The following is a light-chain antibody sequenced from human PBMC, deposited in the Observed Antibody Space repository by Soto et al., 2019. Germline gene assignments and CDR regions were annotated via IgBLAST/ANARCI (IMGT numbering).Light chain of an antibody. Sequence: IQLTQSPSSLSASVGDRVTITCRASQGISSYLAWYQQKPGKAPKLLIYAASTLQSGVPSRFSGSGSGTDFTLTNSSLQPEDFATYYCQQLNSYPFTFGGGTKVDIK. CDR1: QGISSY. J-gene: IGKJ4*01. V-gene: IGKV1-9*01. CDR3: QQLNSYPFT. CDR2: AAS.